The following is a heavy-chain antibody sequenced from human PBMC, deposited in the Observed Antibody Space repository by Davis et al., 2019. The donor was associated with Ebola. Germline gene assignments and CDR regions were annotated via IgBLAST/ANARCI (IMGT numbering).Heavy chain of an antibody. CDR3: AKDEYYYDSSGYSYYYHYYGMDV. CDR1: GFTFSSYA. J-gene: IGHJ6*02. Sequence: GESLKISCAASGFTFSSYAMHWVRQAPGKGLEWVAVISYDGSNTYYADSVKGRFTISRDNSKNTLYLQMNSLRAEDTAVYYCAKDEYYYDSSGYSYYYHYYGMDVWGQGTTVTVSS. V-gene: IGHV3-30*04. CDR2: ISYDGSNT. D-gene: IGHD3-22*01.